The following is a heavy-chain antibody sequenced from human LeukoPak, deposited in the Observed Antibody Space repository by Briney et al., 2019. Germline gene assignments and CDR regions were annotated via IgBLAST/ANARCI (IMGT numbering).Heavy chain of an antibody. D-gene: IGHD3-22*01. J-gene: IGHJ4*02. CDR3: TKKGDSSDYPLDY. CDR2: IRSKTNSYAT. CDR1: GFTFSGSA. Sequence: GGSLRLSCAASGFTFSGSAMHWVRQASGKGLEWVGRIRSKTNSYATAYAASVKGRFTISRDGSKNTAYLQMNSLKTEDTALYFCTKKGDSSDYPLDYWGQGTLVTVSS. V-gene: IGHV3-73*01.